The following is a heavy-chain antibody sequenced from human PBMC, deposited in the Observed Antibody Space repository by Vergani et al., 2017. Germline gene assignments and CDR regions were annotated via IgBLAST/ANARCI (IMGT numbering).Heavy chain of an antibody. J-gene: IGHJ5*02. CDR1: GFTFSAYW. D-gene: IGHD3-10*01. CDR2: IKQEGSEK. CDR3: AGDYGSGPAQSRRLLYDIGWFDP. Sequence: EVLLVESGGGLVQPGGSLRLSCAASGFTFSAYWMNWVRQAPGKGLEWVANIKQEGSEKYYVDSVKGRFTISRDNANNLVYLQMSSLRADDTPVYYCAGDYGSGPAQSRRLLYDIGWFDPWGQGTVVTVSS. V-gene: IGHV3-7*01.